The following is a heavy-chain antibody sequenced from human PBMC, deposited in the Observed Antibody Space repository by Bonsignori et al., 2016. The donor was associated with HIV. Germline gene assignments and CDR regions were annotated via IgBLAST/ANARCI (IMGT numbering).Heavy chain of an antibody. J-gene: IGHJ3*02. Sequence: SVKVSCKASGGTFSSYAISWVRQAPGQGLEWMGGIIPIFGTANYAQKFQGRVTITADESTSTAYMELSSLRSEDTAVYYCASAQGWDSSGSYAFDIWGQGDNGHRLL. CDR2: IIPIFGTA. CDR1: GGTFSSYA. CDR3: ASAQGWDSSGSYAFDI. V-gene: IGHV1-69*13. D-gene: IGHD3-22*01.